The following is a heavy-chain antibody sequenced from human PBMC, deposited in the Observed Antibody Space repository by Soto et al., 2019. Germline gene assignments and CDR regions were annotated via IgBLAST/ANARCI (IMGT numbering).Heavy chain of an antibody. CDR3: ARETLEGVIAAYNWFYP. CDR2: ISSSSNYI. CDR1: GFTFSSYS. Sequence: EVQLVESGGGLVKPGGPLRLSCAASGFTFSSYSMNWVRQAPGKGLEWGSSISSSSNYIYYADSVKGRFTIYRDNAQTSLYPQMNSVTAEDTAVYYCARETLEGVIAAYNWFYPWGQGTLVTVSS. V-gene: IGHV3-21*01. D-gene: IGHD3-16*02. J-gene: IGHJ5*02.